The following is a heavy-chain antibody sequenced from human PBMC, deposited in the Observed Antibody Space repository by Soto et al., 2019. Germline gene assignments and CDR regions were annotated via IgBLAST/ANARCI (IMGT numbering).Heavy chain of an antibody. CDR3: ARHVRVAAIADWFDP. V-gene: IGHV4-59*08. CDR1: GGSISSYY. J-gene: IGHJ5*02. CDR2: IYYSGST. Sequence: SETLSLTCTVSGGSISSYYWSWVRQPPGKGLEWIGSIYYSGSTYYNPSLKSRVTISVDTPKNQFSLKLSSVTAADTAVYYCARHVRVAAIADWFDPWGQGTLVTVSS. D-gene: IGHD2-15*01.